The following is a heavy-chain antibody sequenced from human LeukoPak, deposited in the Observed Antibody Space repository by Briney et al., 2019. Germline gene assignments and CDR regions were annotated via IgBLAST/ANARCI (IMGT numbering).Heavy chain of an antibody. CDR2: INHSGST. D-gene: IGHD5-24*01. CDR1: GGSFSGYY. CDR3: AGGYNYAYFDY. Sequence: SETLSLTCAVYGGSFSGYYWSWIRQPPGKGLEWIGEINHSGSTNYNPSLKSRVTISVDTSKNQFSLKLSSVTAADTAVYYCAGGYNYAYFDYWGQGTLVTVSS. V-gene: IGHV4-34*01. J-gene: IGHJ4*02.